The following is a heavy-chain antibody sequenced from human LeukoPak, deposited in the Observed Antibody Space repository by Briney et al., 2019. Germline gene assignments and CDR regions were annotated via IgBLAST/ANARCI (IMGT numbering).Heavy chain of an antibody. J-gene: IGHJ4*02. D-gene: IGHD1-1*01. CDR3: ATSPRSTGRVFNY. V-gene: IGHV3-21*01. CDR1: GFTFSSYS. Sequence: PGGSLRLSCAASGFTFSSYSMNWVRQAPGKGLEWVSSISSSSSYIYYADSVKGRFTISRDSAKKSVYLQMKSLRDEDTAVYYCATSPRSTGRVFNYWGQGTLVTVSS. CDR2: ISSSSSYI.